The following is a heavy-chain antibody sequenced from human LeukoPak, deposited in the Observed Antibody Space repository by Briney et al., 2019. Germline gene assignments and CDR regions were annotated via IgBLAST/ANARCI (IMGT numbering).Heavy chain of an antibody. CDR3: ARDFTMTPQNYFDY. D-gene: IGHD2-15*01. CDR2: IYYSGST. CDR1: GGSISSSSYY. Sequence: SETLSLTCTVSGGSISSSSYYWGWIRQPPGKGLEWIGSIYYSGSTYYNPSLKSRVTISVDTSKNQFSLKLSSVTAADTAVYYCARDFTMTPQNYFDYWGQGTLVTVSS. V-gene: IGHV4-39*07. J-gene: IGHJ4*02.